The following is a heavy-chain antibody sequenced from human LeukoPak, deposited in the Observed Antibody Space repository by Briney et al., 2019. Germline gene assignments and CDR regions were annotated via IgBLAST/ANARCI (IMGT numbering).Heavy chain of an antibody. CDR1: GYSFTSYW. V-gene: IGHV5-51*01. CDR3: ARLGPHDAFDI. Sequence: GGSLKISCKGSGYSFTSYWVGWGRQMPGEGLGWMGIIYPGDSDTRYSPSFQGQVTISADKSISTAYLQWSSLKASDTAMYYCARLGPHDAFDIWGQGTMVTVSS. J-gene: IGHJ3*02. CDR2: IYPGDSDT.